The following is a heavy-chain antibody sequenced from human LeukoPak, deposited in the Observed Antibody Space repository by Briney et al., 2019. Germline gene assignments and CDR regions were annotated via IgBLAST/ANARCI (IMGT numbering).Heavy chain of an antibody. D-gene: IGHD1-26*01. V-gene: IGHV3-48*03. CDR2: ISSSGSTI. J-gene: IGHJ4*02. Sequence: GGSLRLFCAASGFTFSSYEMNWVRQAPGKGLEWVSYISSSGSTIYYADSVKGRFTISRDNAKNSLYLQMNSLRAEDTAVYYCARDLGIVGATTIDYWGQGTLVTVSS. CDR1: GFTFSSYE. CDR3: ARDLGIVGATTIDY.